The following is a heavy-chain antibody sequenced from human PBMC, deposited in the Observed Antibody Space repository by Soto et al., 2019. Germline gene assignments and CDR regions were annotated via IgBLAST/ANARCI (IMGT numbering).Heavy chain of an antibody. Sequence: EVQLLESGGGLVQPGGSLSLPGAALEFPLRSYSMIWARQAPGKGLGWVSGVNGGGDITYYAESVKGRFTISRDNSKNTLYLQMNSLRAEDTAVFYCARGHFGVTMDVWGQGTTVTVSS. D-gene: IGHD3-3*01. J-gene: IGHJ6*02. V-gene: IGHV3-23*01. CDR1: EFPLRSYS. CDR3: ARGHFGVTMDV. CDR2: VNGGGDIT.